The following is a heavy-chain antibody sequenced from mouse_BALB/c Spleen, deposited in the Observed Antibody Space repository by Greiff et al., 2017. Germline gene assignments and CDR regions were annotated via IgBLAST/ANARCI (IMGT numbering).Heavy chain of an antibody. V-gene: IGHV1-80*01. D-gene: IGHD2-3*01. Sequence: VQLQQSGAELVRPGSSVKISCKASGYAFSSYWMNWVKQRPGQGLEWIGQIYPGDGDTNYNGKFKGKATLTSDKSSSTAYMELSSLTSEDSAVYDCARPGGYYDYYAMDYWGQGTSVTVAS. CDR3: ARPGGYYDYYAMDY. J-gene: IGHJ4*01. CDR2: IYPGDGDT. CDR1: GYAFSSYW.